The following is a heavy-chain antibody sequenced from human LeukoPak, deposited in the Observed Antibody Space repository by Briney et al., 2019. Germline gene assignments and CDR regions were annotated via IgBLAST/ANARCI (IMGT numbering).Heavy chain of an antibody. D-gene: IGHD2-15*01. CDR3: AKDLEEYCSGGSCSLFDY. J-gene: IGHJ4*02. CDR2: ISSSSSYI. CDR1: GFTFSAYS. V-gene: IGHV3-21*01. Sequence: GGSLRLSCAASGFTFSAYSMNWVRQAPGKGLEWVSSISSSSSYIYYADSVKGRFTISRDNAKNSLYLQMNSLRAEDTAVYYCAKDLEEYCSGGSCSLFDYWGQGTLVTVSS.